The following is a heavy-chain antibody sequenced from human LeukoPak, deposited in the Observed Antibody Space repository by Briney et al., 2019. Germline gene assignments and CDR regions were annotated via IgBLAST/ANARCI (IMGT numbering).Heavy chain of an antibody. CDR2: ISSSSSYI. CDR1: GFTFSSYS. Sequence: TGGSLRLSCAASGFTFSSYSMNWARQAPGKGLEWVSSISSSSSYIYYADSVKGRFTISRDNAKNSLYLQMNSLRAEDTAVYYCARGRIVPAASTYYFDYWGQGTLVTVSS. V-gene: IGHV3-21*01. D-gene: IGHD2-2*01. CDR3: ARGRIVPAASTYYFDY. J-gene: IGHJ4*02.